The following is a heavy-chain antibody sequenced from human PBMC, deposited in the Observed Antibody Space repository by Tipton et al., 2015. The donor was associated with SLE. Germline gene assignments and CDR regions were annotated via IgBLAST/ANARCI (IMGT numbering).Heavy chain of an antibody. J-gene: IGHJ1*01. V-gene: IGHV1-8*01. Sequence: QVQLVQSGAEVKKPGASVKVSCEASGYTFTSSDINWVRQAAGHGLEWMGWMNPNSGNTGYAQKFQGRVTMTRDTSISTAYMELSSLKSEDTAVYYCARGWVQGYFQHWGQGTLVTVSS. D-gene: IGHD3-10*01. CDR1: GYTFTSSD. CDR3: ARGWVQGYFQH. CDR2: MNPNSGNT.